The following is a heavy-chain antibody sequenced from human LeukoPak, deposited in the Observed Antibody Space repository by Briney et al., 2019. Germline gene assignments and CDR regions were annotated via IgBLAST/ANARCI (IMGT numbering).Heavy chain of an antibody. CDR3: ARGFSSGSNWFDP. J-gene: IGHJ5*02. CDR2: ISAYTGNT. D-gene: IGHD3-22*01. Sequence: ASVKVSCKASGYTFTSYTMSWVRQAPVQGLEWMGWISAYTGNTNYAQNLQGRVSMTTDTSTSTAYMELRSLRFDDTAVYYCARGFSSGSNWFDPWGQGTLVTVSS. CDR1: GYTFTSYT. V-gene: IGHV1-18*01.